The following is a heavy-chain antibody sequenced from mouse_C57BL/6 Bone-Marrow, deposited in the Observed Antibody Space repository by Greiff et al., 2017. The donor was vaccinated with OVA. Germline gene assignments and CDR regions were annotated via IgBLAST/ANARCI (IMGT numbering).Heavy chain of an antibody. J-gene: IGHJ4*01. Sequence: EVKVVESGGGLVQPGGSLSLSCAASGFTFTDYYMSWVRQPPGKALEWLGFIRNKANGYTTEYSASVKGRLTISRDNSQSSLYLQMNALRAEDSATYYCASLNWDVIDYYAMDYWGQGTSVTVSS. CDR1: GFTFTDYY. CDR3: ASLNWDVIDYYAMDY. D-gene: IGHD4-1*01. V-gene: IGHV7-3*01. CDR2: IRNKANGYTT.